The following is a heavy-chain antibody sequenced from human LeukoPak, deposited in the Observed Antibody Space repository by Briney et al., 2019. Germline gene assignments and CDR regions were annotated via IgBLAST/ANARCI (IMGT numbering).Heavy chain of an antibody. CDR2: IYYSGST. J-gene: IGHJ5*02. V-gene: IGHV4-39*01. Sequence: SETLSLTCTVSGGSISSSSYYWGWIRQPPGKGLEWIGSIYYSGSTYYNPSLKSRVTISVDTSKNQFSLKLSSVTAADTAVYYCARHVVYDGLGGQNWFDPWGQGTLVTVSS. D-gene: IGHD2-2*01. CDR3: ARHVVYDGLGGQNWFDP. CDR1: GGSISSSSYY.